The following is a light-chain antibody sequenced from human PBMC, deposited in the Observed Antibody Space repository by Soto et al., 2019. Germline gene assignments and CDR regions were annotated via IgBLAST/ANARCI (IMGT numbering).Light chain of an antibody. V-gene: IGLV1-40*01. CDR2: VNN. CDR1: SSNIGAGYD. Sequence: QSVLTQPPSVSGAPGQRVTISCTGSSSNIGAGYDVHWYQHLPGTAPKLLIYVNNNRPSGVPDRLSGSKSGTSASLAITGLQAEDEADYYCQSYDSTLSGSWVFGGGTKLTVL. J-gene: IGLJ3*02. CDR3: QSYDSTLSGSWV.